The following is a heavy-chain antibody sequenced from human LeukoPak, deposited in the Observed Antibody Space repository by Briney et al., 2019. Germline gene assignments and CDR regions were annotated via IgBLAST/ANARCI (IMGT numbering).Heavy chain of an antibody. CDR3: ARGSWLFPFDY. V-gene: IGHV4-34*01. D-gene: IGHD3-22*01. CDR2: INHSGST. J-gene: IGHJ4*02. CDR1: GGSFSGYY. Sequence: SETLSLTCAVYGGSFSGYYWSWIRQPPGKRLEWIGEINHSGSTNYNPSLKSRVTISVDTSKNQFSLKLSSVTAADTAVYYCARGSWLFPFDYWGQGTLVTVSS.